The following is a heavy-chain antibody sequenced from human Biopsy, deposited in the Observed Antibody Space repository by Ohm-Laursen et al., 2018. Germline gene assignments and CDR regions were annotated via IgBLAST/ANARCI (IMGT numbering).Heavy chain of an antibody. CDR3: ARSRGSSGIATIYYYGMDV. D-gene: IGHD3-10*01. CDR2: ISSSSDNI. CDR1: GFTVSRNY. J-gene: IGHJ6*02. Sequence: SLRLSCSASGFTVSRNYMTWVRQTPGKGLEWVSTISSSSDNIYYVDSVKGRFTISRDNAKNSLYLQMNSLRAEDTAVYYCARSRGSSGIATIYYYGMDVWGQGTTVTVSS. V-gene: IGHV3-21*01.